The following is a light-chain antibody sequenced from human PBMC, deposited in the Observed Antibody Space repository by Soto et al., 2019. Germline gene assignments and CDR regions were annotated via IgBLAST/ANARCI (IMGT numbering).Light chain of an antibody. Sequence: QSALTQPASVSGSPGQSIPISCTGTSSDIGAYNFVSWYQQHPGKAPKLMLYDVNIRPSGVSNRFSGSKSGNTASLTISGLQAEDEADYYCTSWTTSTTMIFGGGTKLT. V-gene: IGLV2-14*03. CDR3: TSWTTSTTMI. CDR2: DVN. J-gene: IGLJ2*01. CDR1: SSDIGAYNF.